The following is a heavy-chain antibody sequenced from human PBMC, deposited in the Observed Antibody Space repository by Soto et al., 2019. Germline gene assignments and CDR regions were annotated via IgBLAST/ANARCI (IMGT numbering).Heavy chain of an antibody. V-gene: IGHV3-23*01. J-gene: IGHJ5*01. Sequence: DVQLLESGGGLVQPGGSLTLSCSASRFTFSDFAMNWVRQARGKGLEWVSALGGVGADTYYADSVKGRFTISRDNSKNTLYLQMNRLRDEDTAVYYCAKDAVPYNGKWDWFDSWGQGTLVIVSS. CDR2: LGGVGADT. CDR1: RFTFSDFA. CDR3: AKDAVPYNGKWDWFDS. D-gene: IGHD1-26*01.